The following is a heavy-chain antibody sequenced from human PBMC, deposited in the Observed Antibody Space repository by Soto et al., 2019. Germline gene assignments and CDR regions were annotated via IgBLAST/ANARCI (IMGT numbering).Heavy chain of an antibody. CDR2: IDPSDSYT. D-gene: IGHD2-15*01. Sequence: GESLKISCKGSGYSFTSYWISWVRQMPGKGLEWMGRIDPSDSYTNYSPSFQGHVTISADKSISTAYLQWSSLKASDTAMYYCARHHLGGYYIYGMDVWGQGTTVTVS. CDR3: ARHHLGGYYIYGMDV. V-gene: IGHV5-10-1*01. J-gene: IGHJ6*02. CDR1: GYSFTSYW.